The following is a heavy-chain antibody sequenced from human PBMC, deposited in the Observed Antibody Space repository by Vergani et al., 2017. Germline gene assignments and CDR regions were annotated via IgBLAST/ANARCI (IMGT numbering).Heavy chain of an antibody. CDR3: ARRDSSSPALDY. D-gene: IGHD6-6*01. CDR2: VWFDRHYK. V-gene: IGHV3-33*01. CDR1: GFTFNTFG. Sequence: QVQLVESGGGMVQPGGSLRLSCAASGFTFNTFGVHWARQPPGMALQWVAFVWFDRHYKYYADSVKGRFTISRENAKNSLYLQMNGLRAGDTAVYYCARRDSSSPALDYWGQGTLVTVSS. J-gene: IGHJ4*02.